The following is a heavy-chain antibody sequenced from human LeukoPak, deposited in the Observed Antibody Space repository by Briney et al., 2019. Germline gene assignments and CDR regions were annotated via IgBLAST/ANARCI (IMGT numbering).Heavy chain of an antibody. CDR3: ARGGLSIAARPGDFQH. CDR2: INHSGST. Sequence: GSLRLSCAASGFTFSDYYMSWIRQAPGKGLEWIGEINHSGSTNYNPSLKSRVTISVDTSKNQFSLKLSSVTAADTAVYYCARGGLSIAARPGDFQHWGQGTLVTVSS. CDR1: GFTFSDYY. V-gene: IGHV4-34*01. J-gene: IGHJ1*01. D-gene: IGHD6-6*01.